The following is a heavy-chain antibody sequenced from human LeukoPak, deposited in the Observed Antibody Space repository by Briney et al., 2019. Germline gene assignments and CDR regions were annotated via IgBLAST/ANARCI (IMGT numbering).Heavy chain of an antibody. Sequence: PGGSLRLSCAASGFTFGSYAMSWVRQAPGKGLEWVSGISGSGGGAHYADSVKGRFTISRDNSNNTVYLQMNSLRAEDTAVYYCAKGENKKWLRSQFDYWGQGTLVTVSS. V-gene: IGHV3-23*01. CDR3: AKGENKKWLRSQFDY. CDR1: GFTFGSYA. CDR2: ISGSGGGA. D-gene: IGHD5-12*01. J-gene: IGHJ4*02.